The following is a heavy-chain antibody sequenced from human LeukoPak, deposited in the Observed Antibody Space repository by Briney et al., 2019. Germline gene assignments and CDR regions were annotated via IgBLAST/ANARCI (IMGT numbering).Heavy chain of an antibody. Sequence: GSLRLSCAASGFTFSSYGMHWVRQAPGKGLEWVAVISYDGSNKYYADSVKGRFTISRDNSKNTLYLQMNSLRAEDTAVYYCAKDYYYGSGPGWFDPWGQGTLVTVSS. CDR1: GFTFSSYG. CDR2: ISYDGSNK. J-gene: IGHJ5*02. D-gene: IGHD3-10*01. V-gene: IGHV3-30*18. CDR3: AKDYYYGSGPGWFDP.